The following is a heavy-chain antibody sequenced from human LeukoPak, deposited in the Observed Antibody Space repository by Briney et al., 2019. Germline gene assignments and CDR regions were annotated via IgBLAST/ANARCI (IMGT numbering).Heavy chain of an antibody. D-gene: IGHD1-7*01. CDR2: ISSSSSYI. CDR3: ARVRGITGTRFDY. V-gene: IGHV3-21*01. J-gene: IGHJ4*02. CDR1: GFTFSSYS. Sequence: PGGSLRLSCAASGFTFSSYSMNWVRQAPGKGLEWVSSISSSSSYIYYADSVKGRFTISRDNAKNSLYLQMNSLRAEDTAVYYCARVRGITGTRFDYWGQGTLVTVSS.